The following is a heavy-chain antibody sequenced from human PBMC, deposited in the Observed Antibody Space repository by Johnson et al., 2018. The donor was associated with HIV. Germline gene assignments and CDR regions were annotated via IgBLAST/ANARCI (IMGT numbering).Heavy chain of an antibody. CDR3: AKDRRSFYGGKAADVFDI. V-gene: IGHV3-30*02. D-gene: IGHD4-23*01. CDR2: IRYDGCNK. CDR1: GFTFSSYG. Sequence: QVQLVESGGGVVQPGWSLRLSCAASGFTFSSYGIHWVRQAPGKGLEWVSFIRYDGCNKYYADSVKGRFTISRDNSKNTLYLQMNSLRGEDTAVYYCAKDRRSFYGGKAADVFDIWGQGTMVTVSS. J-gene: IGHJ3*02.